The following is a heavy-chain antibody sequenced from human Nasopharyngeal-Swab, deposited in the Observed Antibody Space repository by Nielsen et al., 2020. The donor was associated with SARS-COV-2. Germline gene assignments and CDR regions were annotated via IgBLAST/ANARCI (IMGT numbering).Heavy chain of an antibody. CDR3: AAEATGTDAFDI. Sequence: GESLKISCAASGFTFSSYAMHWVRQAPGKGLEWVAVISYDGSNKYYADSVKGRFTISRDNSKNTLYPQMNSLRAEDTAVYYCAAEATGTDAFDIWGQGTMVTVSS. V-gene: IGHV3-30*04. CDR2: ISYDGSNK. D-gene: IGHD6-13*01. CDR1: GFTFSSYA. J-gene: IGHJ3*02.